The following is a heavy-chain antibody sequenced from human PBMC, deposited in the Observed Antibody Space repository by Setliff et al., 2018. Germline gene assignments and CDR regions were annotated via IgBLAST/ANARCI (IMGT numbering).Heavy chain of an antibody. CDR1: GFTFSSYS. V-gene: IGHV3-23*01. CDR2: ISGSGGST. J-gene: IGHJ6*02. Sequence: GGSLRLSCAASGFTFSSYSMNWVRQAPGKGLEWVSAISGSGGSTYYADSVKGRFTISRDNSKNTLSLQMNSLRAEDTAVYYCAKGGNYDTLTGYLSMDVWGQGTTVTVSS. D-gene: IGHD3-9*01. CDR3: AKGGNYDTLTGYLSMDV.